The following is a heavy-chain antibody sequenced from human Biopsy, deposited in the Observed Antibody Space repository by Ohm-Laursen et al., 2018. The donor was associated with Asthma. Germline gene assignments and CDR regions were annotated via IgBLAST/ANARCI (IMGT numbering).Heavy chain of an antibody. CDR2: ISWNSGNI. V-gene: IGHV3-9*01. CDR3: AKSADYYDSTDYLDF. J-gene: IGHJ4*02. CDR1: GFSFDDCA. D-gene: IGHD3-22*01. Sequence: SLRLSCAASGFSFDDCAMHWVRQAPGKGLEWVSSISWNSGNIDYAVSVKGRFTISRDNAKNSLYLQMQSLRPEDTAFYYCAKSADYYDSTDYLDFWGQGTLVTVSS.